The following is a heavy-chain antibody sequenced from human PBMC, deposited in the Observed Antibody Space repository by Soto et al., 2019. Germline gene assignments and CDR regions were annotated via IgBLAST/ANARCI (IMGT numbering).Heavy chain of an antibody. CDR1: GDSVSSNSAA. CDR2: TYYRSKWYN. J-gene: IGHJ6*02. V-gene: IGHV6-1*01. CDR3: ARVNWNLGYYGMDV. Sequence: SETLTLTCAISGDSVSSNSAAWNWIRQSPSRGLEWLGRTYYRSKWYNDYAVSVKSRITINPDTSKNQFSLQLNSVTPEDTAVYYCARVNWNLGYYGMDVWGQGTTVTVSS. D-gene: IGHD1-7*01.